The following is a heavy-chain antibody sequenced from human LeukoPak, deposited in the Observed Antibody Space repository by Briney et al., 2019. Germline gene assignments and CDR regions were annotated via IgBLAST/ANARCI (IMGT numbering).Heavy chain of an antibody. CDR1: GGSISSGDYY. J-gene: IGHJ6*02. CDR2: IYYSGST. V-gene: IGHV4-30-4*02. CDR3: AVGYSWAYYDFWSGYYTSDYYYGMDV. D-gene: IGHD3-3*01. Sequence: PSETLSLTCTVSGGSISSGDYYWSWIRQPPGKGLEWIGYIYYSGSTYYNPSLKSRVTISVDTSKNQFSLKLSSVTAADTAVYYCAVGYSWAYYDFWSGYYTSDYYYGMDVWGQGTTVTVSS.